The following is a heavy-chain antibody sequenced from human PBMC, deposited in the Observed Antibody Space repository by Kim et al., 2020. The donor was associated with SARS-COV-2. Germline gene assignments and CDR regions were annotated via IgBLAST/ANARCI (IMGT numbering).Heavy chain of an antibody. V-gene: IGHV4-34*13. D-gene: IGHD3-10*01. CDR3: ATLPDGSGSSFDY. Sequence: YNTALRSSVTISGDTSQNQFALKLSSVAAADTAVYYCATLPDGSGSSFDYWGQGTLVTVSS. J-gene: IGHJ4*02.